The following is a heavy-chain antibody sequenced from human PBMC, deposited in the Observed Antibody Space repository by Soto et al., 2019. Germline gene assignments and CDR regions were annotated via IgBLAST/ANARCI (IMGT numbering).Heavy chain of an antibody. CDR2: ISAYNGNT. J-gene: IGHJ5*02. CDR1: GGTFSSYA. Sequence: ASVKVSCKASGGTFSSYAISWVRQAPGQGLEWMGWISAYNGNTNYAQKLQGRVTMTTDTSTSTAYMELRSLRSDDTAVYYCARDRYNRYCSGGSCYPGWFDPWGQGTLVTVSS. CDR3: ARDRYNRYCSGGSCYPGWFDP. D-gene: IGHD2-15*01. V-gene: IGHV1-18*01.